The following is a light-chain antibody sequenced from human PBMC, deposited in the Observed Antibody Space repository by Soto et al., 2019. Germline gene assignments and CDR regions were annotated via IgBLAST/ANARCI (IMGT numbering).Light chain of an antibody. CDR1: QSVSSN. CDR3: HQYNNWPT. J-gene: IGKJ5*01. V-gene: IGKV3-15*01. Sequence: EIVMTQSPGTLSLSPGERATLSCRASQSVSSNLAWYQQKPGQAPRLLIYGASTRATGIPARFSGSGSGTEFTLTISSLQSEDFAVYYCHQYNNWPTFGQGTRLEI. CDR2: GAS.